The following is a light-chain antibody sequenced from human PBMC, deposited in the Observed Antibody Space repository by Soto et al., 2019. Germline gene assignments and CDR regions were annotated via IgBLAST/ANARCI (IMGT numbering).Light chain of an antibody. CDR2: DVS. J-gene: IGLJ2*01. CDR1: SSDVGGYNY. Sequence: QSALTQPASVSGSPGQSITISCTGTSSDVGGYNYVSWYQQHPGKAPKLMIYDVSNRPSGVSNRFSGSKSGNTASLTISGLQAEDEADYYCSSYTSSTPVVFRGRTKVPVL. CDR3: SSYTSSTPVV. V-gene: IGLV2-14*01.